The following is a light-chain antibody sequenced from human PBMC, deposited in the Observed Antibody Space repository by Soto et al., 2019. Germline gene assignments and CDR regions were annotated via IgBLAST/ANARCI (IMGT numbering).Light chain of an antibody. Sequence: QSVLTQPPSASGSPGQSVTISCTGTSSDVGAYDYVSWFQQHPGKAPKLIIYQVTKRPSGVPDRFSGSKSGNMASLTVSGLQAEDEADYFCSSYVVSYNWVFGGGTKLTVL. CDR3: SSYVVSYNWV. CDR2: QVT. CDR1: SSDVGAYDY. J-gene: IGLJ3*02. V-gene: IGLV2-8*01.